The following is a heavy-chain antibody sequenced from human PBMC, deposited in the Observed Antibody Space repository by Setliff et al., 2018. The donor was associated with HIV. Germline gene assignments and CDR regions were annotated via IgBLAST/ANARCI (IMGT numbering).Heavy chain of an antibody. V-gene: IGHV3-7*03. J-gene: IGHJ3*02. D-gene: IGHD3-22*01. CDR1: GFTFSNFW. Sequence: PGGSLRLSCVDSGFTFSNFWMNWVRQAPGKGLEWVANIKKDGSEKNYVDSVKGRFIISRDNAKNSLYLQMNSLRAEDTAVYYCMRAHYYDRGAFNIWGQGTMVT. CDR2: IKKDGSEK. CDR3: MRAHYYDRGAFNI.